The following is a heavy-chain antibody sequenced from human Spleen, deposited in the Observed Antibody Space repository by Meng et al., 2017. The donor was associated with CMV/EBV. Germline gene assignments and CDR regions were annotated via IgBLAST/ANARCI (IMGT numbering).Heavy chain of an antibody. CDR1: GYSFSAYY. CDR2: VNPHSGGA. CDR3: TRQDSYDSGSYYESLFGD. Sequence: ASVKVSCKASGYSFSAYYMHWVRQAPGQGLEWMGWVNPHSGGAEFAQKFQGRVTMTRDMSMTTVYMELRRLRSDDTAVYYCTRQDSYDSGSYYESLFGDWGQGTLVTVSS. J-gene: IGHJ4*02. V-gene: IGHV1-2*02. D-gene: IGHD3-10*01.